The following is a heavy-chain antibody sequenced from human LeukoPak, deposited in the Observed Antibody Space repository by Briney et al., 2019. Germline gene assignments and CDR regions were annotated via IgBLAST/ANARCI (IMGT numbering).Heavy chain of an antibody. J-gene: IGHJ4*02. Sequence: KVSCKASGYTFXGYYVYWVRQAPGQGLEWMGRINPNSGDTNYAQKFQGRVTMTRDTSISTAYMELSRLRSDDTAVYYCARDYCGGDCFPDYWGQGTLVTVSS. CDR1: GYTFXGYY. D-gene: IGHD2-21*02. CDR3: ARDYCGGDCFPDY. V-gene: IGHV1-2*06. CDR2: INPNSGDT.